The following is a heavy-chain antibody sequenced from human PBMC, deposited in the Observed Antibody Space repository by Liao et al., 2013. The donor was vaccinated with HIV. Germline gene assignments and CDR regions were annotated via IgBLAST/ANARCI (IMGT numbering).Heavy chain of an antibody. V-gene: IGHV4-34*01. D-gene: IGHD2-21*01. CDR2: VTRGGRA. CDR1: GGSFESFH. J-gene: IGHJ6*03. Sequence: QVRLQQSNTGLVRPSETLSLTCSIFGGSFESFHWGWIRQAPGKGLEWIGEVTRGGRAFYNAALRSRVTISSDTSTTQFSLRLTSVTAADTGLYFCARVYIVEKLDWTASSYFYHMDVWDRGTPVTVSS. CDR3: ARVYIVEKLDWTASSYFYHMDV.